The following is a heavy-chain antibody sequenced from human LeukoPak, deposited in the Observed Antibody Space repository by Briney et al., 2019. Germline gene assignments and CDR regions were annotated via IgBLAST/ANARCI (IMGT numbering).Heavy chain of an antibody. CDR2: INHSGST. J-gene: IGHJ4*02. V-gene: IGHV4-34*01. Sequence: SETLSLTCAVYGGSFSGYYWSWIRQRPGKGLEWIGEINHSGSTNYNPSLKSRVTISVDTSKNQFSLKLSSVTAADTAVYYCARVVPAATTDYWGQGTLVTVPS. CDR3: ARVVPAATTDY. D-gene: IGHD2-2*01. CDR1: GGSFSGYY.